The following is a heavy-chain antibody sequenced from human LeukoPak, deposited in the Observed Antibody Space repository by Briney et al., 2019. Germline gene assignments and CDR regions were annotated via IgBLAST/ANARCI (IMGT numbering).Heavy chain of an antibody. Sequence: ASVKVPCKASGYTFTSYYMRWVRQAPGQGLEWMGIINPSGGSTSYAQKFQGRVTMTRDTSTSTVYMELSSLRSEDTAVYYCARSPTYYYDSSGYFDYWGQGTLVTVSS. J-gene: IGHJ4*02. D-gene: IGHD3-22*01. V-gene: IGHV1-46*01. CDR1: GYTFTSYY. CDR2: INPSGGST. CDR3: ARSPTYYYDSSGYFDY.